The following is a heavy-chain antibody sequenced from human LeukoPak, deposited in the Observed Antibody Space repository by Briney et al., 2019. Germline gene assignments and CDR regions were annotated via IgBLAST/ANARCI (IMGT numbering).Heavy chain of an antibody. Sequence: GGSLRLSCAASGFTFSSYAMSWVRQAPGKGLEWVSAISGSGGSTYYADSVKGRFTISRDNSKNTLYLQMNSLRAEDTAVYYCAKDGWTSEAYYYYGMDVWGQGTMVTVSS. CDR1: GFTFSSYA. CDR2: ISGSGGST. CDR3: AKDGWTSEAYYYYGMDV. J-gene: IGHJ6*02. D-gene: IGHD2-15*01. V-gene: IGHV3-23*01.